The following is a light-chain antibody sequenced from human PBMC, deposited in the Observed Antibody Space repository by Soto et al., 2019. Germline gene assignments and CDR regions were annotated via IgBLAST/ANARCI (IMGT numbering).Light chain of an antibody. CDR3: SSYTSSSTRV. J-gene: IGLJ3*02. CDR2: EVS. V-gene: IGLV2-14*01. Sequence: QSALTQPASVSGSPGQSITISCTGTSSDVGGYNYVSWYQQHPGKAPKLMIYEVSNRPSGVSNRFSGSKSGNTASLTISGLQAEDEDDDYCSSYTSSSTRVFGGGTKLTVL. CDR1: SSDVGGYNY.